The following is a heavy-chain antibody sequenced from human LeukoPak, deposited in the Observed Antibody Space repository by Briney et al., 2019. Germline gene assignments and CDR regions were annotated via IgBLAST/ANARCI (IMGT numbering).Heavy chain of an antibody. D-gene: IGHD5-18*01. V-gene: IGHV3-23*01. J-gene: IGHJ4*02. CDR2: TSGSGGNT. Sequence: GGSLRLSCAASGFTFSSFAMSWVRQAPVKVLEWVSSTSGSGGNTYYAHSVKGRFTISRDNFKNTLFLQMNSLRAEDTATYYCAKQRASYGYVFDYWGQGTLVTVSS. CDR3: AKQRASYGYVFDY. CDR1: GFTFSSFA.